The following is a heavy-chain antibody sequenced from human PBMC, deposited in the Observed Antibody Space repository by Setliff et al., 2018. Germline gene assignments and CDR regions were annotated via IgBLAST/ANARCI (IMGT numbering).Heavy chain of an antibody. Sequence: SETLSLTCNVSGVSIANTASYWSWIRQPAGKTLEWIGQVYVGGNTYYNPSFESRVSISVDASENQFSLRLTSVTAADTAVYYCASPLRAVAGHFEFWGQGILVTVSS. CDR1: GVSIANTASY. D-gene: IGHD6-19*01. CDR2: VYVGGNT. CDR3: ASPLRAVAGHFEF. V-gene: IGHV4-61*09. J-gene: IGHJ4*02.